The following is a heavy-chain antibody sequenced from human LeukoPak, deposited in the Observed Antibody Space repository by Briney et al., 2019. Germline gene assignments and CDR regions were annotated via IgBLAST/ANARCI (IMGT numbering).Heavy chain of an antibody. CDR3: ARGLPPAVADPPLDY. Sequence: HSGGSLRLSCAASGFTVSSNYMSWVRQAPGKGLEWVSVIYSGGSTNYADSVKGRFTISRDNSKNTLYLQMNSLRAEDTAVYYCARGLPPAVADPPLDYWGQGTLVTVSS. J-gene: IGHJ4*02. CDR2: IYSGGST. D-gene: IGHD6-19*01. V-gene: IGHV3-53*01. CDR1: GFTVSSNY.